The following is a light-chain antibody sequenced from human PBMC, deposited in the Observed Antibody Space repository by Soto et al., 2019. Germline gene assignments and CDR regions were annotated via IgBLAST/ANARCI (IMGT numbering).Light chain of an antibody. Sequence: IVLTQSPDTLSSSPGERATLSRRAIQSVSSNYLAWSQQKLGQAPRXLIYDASRRATGSPDRFSGSGSGTDFTLTISRLEPEDFVVYYCQQYGRSPTFGQGTQVDIK. CDR2: DAS. J-gene: IGKJ1*01. CDR3: QQYGRSPT. CDR1: QSVSSNY. V-gene: IGKV3-20*01.